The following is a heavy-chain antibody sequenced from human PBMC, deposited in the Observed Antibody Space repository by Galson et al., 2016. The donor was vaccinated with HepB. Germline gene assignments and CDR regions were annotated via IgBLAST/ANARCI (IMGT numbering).Heavy chain of an antibody. Sequence: SLRLSCAASGFTFSTYSMDWVRQAPGKGLEWISYISTSSSTIYYADSVKGRFTISRDNAKNSLYLQMNSLRDEDTAVYYCAREIPSRGKSDYWGQGTLVTVSP. CDR3: AREIPSRGKSDY. V-gene: IGHV3-48*02. CDR2: ISTSSSTI. CDR1: GFTFSTYS. D-gene: IGHD3-10*01. J-gene: IGHJ4*02.